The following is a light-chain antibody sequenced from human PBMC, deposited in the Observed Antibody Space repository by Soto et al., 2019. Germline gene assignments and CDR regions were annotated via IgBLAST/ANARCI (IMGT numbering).Light chain of an antibody. CDR2: EGI. J-gene: IGLJ1*01. V-gene: IGLV2-23*01. CDR1: SSDVGGYKY. Sequence: QSALTQPASVSGSPGQSITISCTGTSSDVGGYKYVSWYQHHPGKAPKVIIYEGIKRPSGVSNRFSGSNSGSTASLTISGLQAEDEADYYCCSYVGATNYVFGTGTKVTVL. CDR3: CSYVGATNYV.